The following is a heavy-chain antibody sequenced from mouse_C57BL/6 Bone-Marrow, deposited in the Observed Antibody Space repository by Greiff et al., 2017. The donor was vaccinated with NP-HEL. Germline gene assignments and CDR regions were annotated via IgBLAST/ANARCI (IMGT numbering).Heavy chain of an antibody. Sequence: QVQLKESGPGLVAPSQSLSITCTVSGFSLTSYGVDWVRQSPGKGLEWLGVIWGVGSTNYNSALKSRLSISKDNSKSQVFLKMNSLQTDDTAIYYCASSNRYAMDYWGQGTSVTVSS. CDR1: GFSLTSYG. CDR2: IWGVGST. J-gene: IGHJ4*01. CDR3: ASSNRYAMDY. V-gene: IGHV2-6*01.